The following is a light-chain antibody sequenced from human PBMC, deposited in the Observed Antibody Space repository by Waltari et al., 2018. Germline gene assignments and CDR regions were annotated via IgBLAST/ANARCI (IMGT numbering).Light chain of an antibody. Sequence: YELTQPPSVSVSPGRTARITCSGAALPKKYAFWYQQKSGQAPVLVIYDDDKRPSGIPERFSGSSSGSMATLTITGAQVGDEADYYCYSADGSGDLGVFGGGTKVTVL. J-gene: IGLJ3*02. CDR1: ALPKKY. V-gene: IGLV3-10*01. CDR2: DDD. CDR3: YSADGSGDLGV.